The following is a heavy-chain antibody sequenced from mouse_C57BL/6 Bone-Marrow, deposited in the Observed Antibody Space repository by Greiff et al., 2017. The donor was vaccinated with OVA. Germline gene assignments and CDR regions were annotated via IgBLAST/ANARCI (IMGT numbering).Heavy chain of an antibody. CDR1: GYTFTSYT. CDR3: ARMAVVARYYFDY. V-gene: IGHV1-4*01. J-gene: IGHJ2*01. D-gene: IGHD1-1*01. CDR2: INPSSGYT. Sequence: VKLQESGAELARPGASVKMSCKASGYTFTSYTMHWVKQRPGQGLEWIGYINPSSGYTKYNQKFKDKATLTADKSSSTAYMQLSSLTSEDSAVYYCARMAVVARYYFDYWGQGTTLTVSS.